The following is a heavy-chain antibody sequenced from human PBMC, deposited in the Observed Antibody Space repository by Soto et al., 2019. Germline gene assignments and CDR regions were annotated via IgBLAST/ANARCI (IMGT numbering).Heavy chain of an antibody. J-gene: IGHJ1*01. CDR1: GFSLSTSGVG. CDR2: IYWDDDK. CDR3: AHRPPYGDSQYFQH. D-gene: IGHD4-17*01. V-gene: IGHV2-5*02. Sequence: QITLKESGPTLVKPTQTLTLTCTFSGFSLSTSGVGVGWIRQPPGKALEWLALIYWDDDKRYSPSLKSSLTITKDTSKHQVVLTMTNMDPVDTATYYCAHRPPYGDSQYFQHWGQGTLVTVSS.